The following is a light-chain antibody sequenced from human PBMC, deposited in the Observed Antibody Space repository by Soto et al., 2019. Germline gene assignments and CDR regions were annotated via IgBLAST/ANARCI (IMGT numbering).Light chain of an antibody. CDR1: TSEVGAYNY. Sequence: QSALTQPASVSGSPGQSITISCTGTTSEVGAYNYVSWYQQHPGKAPKLMIYDVSNRPSGVSNRFSGSKSGNTASLTISGLQAEDEADYYCSSYTRSNTYVFGTGTKLTVL. CDR2: DVS. CDR3: SSYTRSNTYV. V-gene: IGLV2-14*01. J-gene: IGLJ1*01.